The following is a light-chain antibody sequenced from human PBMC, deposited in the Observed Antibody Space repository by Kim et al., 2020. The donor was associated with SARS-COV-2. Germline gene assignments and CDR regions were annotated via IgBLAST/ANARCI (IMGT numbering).Light chain of an antibody. CDR3: AAWDERLRGWV. V-gene: IGLV1-47*01. J-gene: IGLJ3*02. CDR2: KND. Sequence: QSVLSQPPSASGAPGQRVTISCSGSSTNIGHNYVYWYQHVPGAAPRLLINKNDQRPSGVPDRFSGSKSGTSASLAISGLRSEDEVDYYCAAWDERLRGWVFGGGTQLTVL. CDR1: STNIGHNY.